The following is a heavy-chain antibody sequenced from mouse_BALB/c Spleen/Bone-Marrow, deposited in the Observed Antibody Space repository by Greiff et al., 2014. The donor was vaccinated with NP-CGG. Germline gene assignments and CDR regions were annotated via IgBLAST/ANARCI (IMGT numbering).Heavy chain of an antibody. D-gene: IGHD1-3*01. CDR2: ISSGGSYT. CDR1: GFTFSNYG. V-gene: IGHV5-6*01. J-gene: IGHJ4*01. CDR3: ARLTPDYAMDY. Sequence: DVQLQESGGDLVKPGGSLKLSCAASGFTFSNYGMSWVRQTPDKRLEWVATISSGGSYTYFPDSVKGRFTISRDNAKNTLYLRMNSLKSEDAAMYYCARLTPDYAMDYWGQGTSVTVSS.